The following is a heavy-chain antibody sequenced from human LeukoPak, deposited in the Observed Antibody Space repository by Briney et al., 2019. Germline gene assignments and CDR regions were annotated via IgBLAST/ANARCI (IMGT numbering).Heavy chain of an antibody. CDR3: ARCTYSNYVSFDY. D-gene: IGHD4-11*01. CDR1: GGSISSGDYY. Sequence: SETLSLTCTVSGGSISSGDYYWSWIRQPPGKGLEWIGYIYYSGSTYYNPSLKSRVTISVDTSKNQFSLKLSSVTAADSAVYYCARCTYSNYVSFDYWGQGTLVTVSS. V-gene: IGHV4-30-4*08. J-gene: IGHJ4*02. CDR2: IYYSGST.